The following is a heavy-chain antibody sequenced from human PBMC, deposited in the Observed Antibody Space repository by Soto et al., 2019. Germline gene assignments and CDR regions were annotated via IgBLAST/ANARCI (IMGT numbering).Heavy chain of an antibody. D-gene: IGHD3-3*01. J-gene: IGHJ4*02. CDR2: ITGSGRDT. CDR1: GFTFRNNV. Sequence: GGSLRLSCAASGFTFRNNVLSWVRQAPGKGLDWVSGITGSGRDTYYADSVKGRFTISRDNSKNMVFLQMNSLRAEDTALYYCAKNGLDDSPSAIDSWGPGTLVTVS. V-gene: IGHV3-23*01. CDR3: AKNGLDDSPSAIDS.